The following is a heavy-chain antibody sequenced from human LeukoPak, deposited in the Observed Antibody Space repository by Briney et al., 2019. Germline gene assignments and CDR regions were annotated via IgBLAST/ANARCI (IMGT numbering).Heavy chain of an antibody. CDR2: ISGGGSGT. CDR3: ARVMGRYCSGGSCYWLPFDY. D-gene: IGHD2-15*01. J-gene: IGHJ4*02. Sequence: PGGSLRLSCAASGFTFSSCGMSWVRQAPGKGLEWVSAISGGGSGTFYADSVKGRFTISRDNSKNTLYLQMNSLRAEDTAVYYCARVMGRYCSGGSCYWLPFDYWGQGTLVTVSS. CDR1: GFTFSSCG. V-gene: IGHV3-23*01.